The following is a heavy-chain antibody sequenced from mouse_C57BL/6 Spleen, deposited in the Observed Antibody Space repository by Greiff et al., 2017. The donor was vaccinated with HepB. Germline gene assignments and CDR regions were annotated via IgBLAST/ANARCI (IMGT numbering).Heavy chain of an antibody. D-gene: IGHD4-1*01. CDR1: GYTFTEYT. V-gene: IGHV1-62-2*01. Sequence: QVQLKESGAELVKPGASVKLSCKASGYTFTEYTIHWVKQRSGQGLEWIGWFYPGSGSIKYNEKFKDKATLTADKSSSTVYMELSRLTSEDSAVSFCARHEENWDGFAYWGQGTLVTVSA. CDR2: FYPGSGSI. CDR3: ARHEENWDGFAY. J-gene: IGHJ3*01.